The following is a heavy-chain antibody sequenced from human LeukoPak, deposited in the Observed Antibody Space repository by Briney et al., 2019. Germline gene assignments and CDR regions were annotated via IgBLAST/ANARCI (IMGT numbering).Heavy chain of an antibody. Sequence: GGSLRLSCAASGFTFSSYEMNWVRQAPGKGLEWVSYISSSGSTIYYADSVKGRFTISRDNAKNSLYLQMNSLRAEDTAVHYCARVWANPYPPDYYDSSGPDWGQGTLVTVSS. D-gene: IGHD3-22*01. V-gene: IGHV3-48*03. CDR1: GFTFSSYE. J-gene: IGHJ4*02. CDR2: ISSSGSTI. CDR3: ARVWANPYPPDYYDSSGPD.